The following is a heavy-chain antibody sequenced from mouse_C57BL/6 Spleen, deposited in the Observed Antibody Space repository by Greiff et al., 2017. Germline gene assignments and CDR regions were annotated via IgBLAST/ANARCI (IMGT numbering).Heavy chain of an antibody. CDR1: GFTFSDYG. V-gene: IGHV5-17*01. CDR3: ARCQLVDYAMDY. J-gene: IGHJ4*01. Sequence: EVKLMESGGGLVKPGGSLKLSCAASGFTFSDYGMHWVRQAPEKGLEWVAYISSGSSTIYYADTVKGRFTISRDNAKNTLFLQMTSLRSEDTAMYYCARCQLVDYAMDYWGQGTSVTVSS. D-gene: IGHD4-1*02. CDR2: ISSGSSTI.